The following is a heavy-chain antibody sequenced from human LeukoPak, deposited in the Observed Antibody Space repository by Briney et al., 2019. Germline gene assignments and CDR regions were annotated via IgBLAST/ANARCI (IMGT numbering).Heavy chain of an antibody. V-gene: IGHV4-39*07. J-gene: IGHJ3*02. CDR1: GGSISSSSYY. CDR2: IYYSGST. D-gene: IGHD6-13*01. CDR3: ARDRWYSSSWRDAFDI. Sequence: SETLSLTCTVSGGSISSSSYYWGWIRQPPGKGLEWIGSIYYSGSTYYNPSLKSRVTISVDTSKNQFSLKLSSVTAADTAVYYCARDRWYSSSWRDAFDIWGQGTMVTVSS.